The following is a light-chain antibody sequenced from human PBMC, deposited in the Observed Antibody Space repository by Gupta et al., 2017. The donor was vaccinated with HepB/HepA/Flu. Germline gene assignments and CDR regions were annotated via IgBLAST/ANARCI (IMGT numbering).Light chain of an antibody. V-gene: IGKV3-20*01. Sequence: EIVLTQSPGTLSLSLGEGATLSCRASQSVSTSYLAWYQQKPGQAPRLLIYGTYTRATGIPDRFSGSGSGTDFSLTISRLEPDDFAVYHCHQHGYSPYSFGQGTKLEMK. CDR1: QSVSTSY. CDR3: HQHGYSPYS. CDR2: GTY. J-gene: IGKJ2*03.